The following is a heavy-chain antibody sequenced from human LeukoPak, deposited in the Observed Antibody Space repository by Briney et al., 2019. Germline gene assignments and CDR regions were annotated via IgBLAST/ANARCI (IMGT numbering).Heavy chain of an antibody. D-gene: IGHD2-15*01. CDR1: GFTFSTYW. CDR2: IKQDGSQE. CDR3: AREVGSPAVRSAFDL. V-gene: IGHV3-7*01. J-gene: IGHJ3*01. Sequence: PGGSLRLSCAASGFTFSTYWMTWVRQAPGKGLEWVANIKQDGSQEHYVDSVTGRFTISRDNAKNSLYLQVNSLRDEDTAVYYCAREVGSPAVRSAFDLWGQGTMVTVSS.